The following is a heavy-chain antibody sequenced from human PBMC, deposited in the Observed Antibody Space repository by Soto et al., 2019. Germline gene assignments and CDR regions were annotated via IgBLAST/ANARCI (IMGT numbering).Heavy chain of an antibody. CDR2: IVVGSGNT. Sequence: QMQLVQSGPEVKKPGTSVKVSCKASGFTFTSSAVPWVRQARGQRLEWIGWIVVGSGNTNYAQKFQDRVTITRDMSTSTAYMELSSLRSEDTAVYYCAAGQGGGSYYESYYYYGMDVWGQGTTVTVSS. J-gene: IGHJ6*02. V-gene: IGHV1-58*01. D-gene: IGHD1-26*01. CDR3: AAGQGGGSYYESYYYYGMDV. CDR1: GFTFTSSA.